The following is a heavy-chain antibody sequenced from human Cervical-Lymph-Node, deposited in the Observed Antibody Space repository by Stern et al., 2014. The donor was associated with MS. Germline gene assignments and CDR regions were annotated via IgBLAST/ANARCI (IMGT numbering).Heavy chain of an antibody. V-gene: IGHV1-2*06. Sequence: QVQLVQSGAEVKKPGASVRVSCKASGYTFIGYYIHWVRQAPGQGLEWMGRINSNSGGPNYAQKFQGRVTMTRDTSISTAYMELSSLTSDDTAVYYCARPEEPLGSGRRYFDSWGQGTLVTVSS. J-gene: IGHJ4*02. CDR2: INSNSGGP. CDR1: GYTFIGYY. CDR3: ARPEEPLGSGRRYFDS. D-gene: IGHD6-19*01.